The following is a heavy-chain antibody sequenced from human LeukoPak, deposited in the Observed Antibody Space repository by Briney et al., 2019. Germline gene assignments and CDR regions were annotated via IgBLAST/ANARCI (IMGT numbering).Heavy chain of an antibody. CDR2: ISYDGSNK. J-gene: IGHJ6*02. V-gene: IGHV3-30*04. CDR3: ARVERIYYYGMDV. CDR1: GFTFSSYA. Sequence: PGGSLRLSCAASGFTFSSYAMHWVRQAPGKGLEWVAVISYDGSNKYYADSVKGRFTNSRDNSKNTLYLQMNSLRAEDTAVYYCARVERIYYYGMDVWGQGTTVTVSS. D-gene: IGHD6-25*01.